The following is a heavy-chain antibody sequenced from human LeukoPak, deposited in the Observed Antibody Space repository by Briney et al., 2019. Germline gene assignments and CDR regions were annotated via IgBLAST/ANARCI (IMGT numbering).Heavy chain of an antibody. J-gene: IGHJ4*02. V-gene: IGHV4-59*08. CDR3: ARRHDYGADY. CDR1: GGSISSYY. CDR2: IYYSGST. D-gene: IGHD4-17*01. Sequence: SGPTLVKPSETLSLTCTVSGGSISSYYWSWIRQPPGKGLEWIGYIYYSGSTNYNPSLKSRVTISVDTSKNQFSLKLSSVTAADTAVYYCARRHDYGADYWGQGTLVTVSS.